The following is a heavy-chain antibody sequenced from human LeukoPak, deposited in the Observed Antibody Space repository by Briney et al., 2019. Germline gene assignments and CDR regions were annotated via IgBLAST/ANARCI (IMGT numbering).Heavy chain of an antibody. J-gene: IGHJ6*03. CDR1: GYSISSGYY. CDR3: ARDRYRAYYMDV. CDR2: IYHSGST. V-gene: IGHV4-38-2*02. D-gene: IGHD3-9*01. Sequence: PSETLSLTCTVSGYSISSGYYWGWIRQPPGKGLEWIGSIYHSGSTYYNPSLKSRVTISVDTSKNQFSLKLSSVTAADTAVYYCARDRYRAYYMDVWGKGTTVTDSS.